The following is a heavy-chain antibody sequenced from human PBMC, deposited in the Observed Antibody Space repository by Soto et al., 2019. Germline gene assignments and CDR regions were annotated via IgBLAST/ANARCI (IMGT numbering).Heavy chain of an antibody. CDR1: GYTFTSYT. D-gene: IGHD3-10*01. Sequence: ASVKVTCKASGYTFTSYTLHWVRQAPGQRLEWMGWINTGNGNTKYSQKFQGRVTITRDTSASTAYMELSSLRSEYTAVYYCARAAPILRAVIIDSLYYWG. V-gene: IGHV1-3*04. CDR2: INTGNGNT. CDR3: ARAAPILRAVIIDSLYY. J-gene: IGHJ4*01.